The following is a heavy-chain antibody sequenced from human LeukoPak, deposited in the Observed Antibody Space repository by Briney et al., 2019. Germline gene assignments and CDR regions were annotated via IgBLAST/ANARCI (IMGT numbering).Heavy chain of an antibody. V-gene: IGHV1-69*05. CDR1: GGTFSSYA. J-gene: IGHJ6*03. CDR3: ARFGLVRGVGRSYYYMDV. CDR2: IIPIFGTA. D-gene: IGHD3-10*01. Sequence: ASVKVSCKASGGTFSSYAISWVRPAPGQGLEWMGRIIPIFGTANYAQKFQGRVTITTDESTSTAYMELSSLRSEDTAVYYCARFGLVRGVGRSYYYMDVWGKGTTVTVSS.